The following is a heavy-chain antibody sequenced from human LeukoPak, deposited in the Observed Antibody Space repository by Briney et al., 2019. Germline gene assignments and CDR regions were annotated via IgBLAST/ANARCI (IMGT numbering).Heavy chain of an antibody. V-gene: IGHV3-53*01. CDR3: AKGPVSAIVGATTLDY. CDR2: IYEGGSS. Sequence: GGSLRLSCAVSGFIVNNKYMTWVRQAPGKGLEWVSVIYEGGSSDYADSVKGRFSVSRDDSKNTVYLQMNSLRVEDTAVYYCAKGPVSAIVGATTLDYWGQGTLVTVSS. D-gene: IGHD1-26*01. J-gene: IGHJ4*02. CDR1: GFIVNNKY.